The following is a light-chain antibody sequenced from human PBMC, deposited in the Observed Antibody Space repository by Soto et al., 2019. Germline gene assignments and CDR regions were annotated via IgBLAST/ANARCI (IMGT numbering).Light chain of an antibody. CDR1: SSDVGGYDY. CDR2: DVS. V-gene: IGLV2-14*03. Sequence: QSALTQPASVSGSPGQSNTICCTGTSSDVGGYDYVSWYQHHPGKAPQLMISDVSNRPSGVSNRFSGSKSGNTASLTISGLQAEDEADYYCRSYTSSSASGVFGGGTKLTVL. CDR3: RSYTSSSASGV. J-gene: IGLJ2*01.